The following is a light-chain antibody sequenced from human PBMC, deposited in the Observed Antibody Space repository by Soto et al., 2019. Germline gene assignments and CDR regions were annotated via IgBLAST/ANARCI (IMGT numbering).Light chain of an antibody. CDR3: QQYGSSPPSVT. CDR2: GSS. V-gene: IGKV3-20*01. Sequence: EIALTQSQGTQSLSPGERATLSWGASQRVSSMLAWYQQKPGQAPRLLIYGSSSRATGIPDRFSGSGSGSDFTLTISRLEPQDFAVYYCQQYGSSPPSVTFGQGTRLEI. CDR1: QRVSSM. J-gene: IGKJ5*01.